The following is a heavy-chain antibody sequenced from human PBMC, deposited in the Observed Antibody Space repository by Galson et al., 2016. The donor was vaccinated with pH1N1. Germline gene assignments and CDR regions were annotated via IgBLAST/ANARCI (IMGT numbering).Heavy chain of an antibody. V-gene: IGHV4-39*01. CDR2: IFDSGAT. J-gene: IGHJ6*02. Sequence: SCKVSGASISGSTFFWGWVRQSPGRGLEWIGSIFDSGATYYNPSLKSRVAVSVDTSKNQFSLRLNSVTAADTGVYYCGRVGYNYGPSKRGPAYAGFYFDGMDVWGQGTTVIVSS. CDR3: GRVGYNYGPSKRGPAYAGFYFDGMDV. CDR1: GASISGSTFF. D-gene: IGHD3-10*01.